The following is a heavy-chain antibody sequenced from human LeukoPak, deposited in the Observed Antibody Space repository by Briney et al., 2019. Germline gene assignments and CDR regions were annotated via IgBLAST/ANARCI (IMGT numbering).Heavy chain of an antibody. CDR2: IYYSGST. CDR3: AGALRYFDWSTQNPIGLYYYMDV. J-gene: IGHJ6*03. V-gene: IGHV4-59*08. CDR1: GGSISSYY. D-gene: IGHD3-9*01. Sequence: SETLSLTCTVSGGSISSYYWSWIRQPPGKGLEWIGYIYYSGSTNYNPSLKSRVTISVDTSKNQFSLKLSSVTAADTAVYYCAGALRYFDWSTQNPIGLYYYMDVWGKGTTVTVSS.